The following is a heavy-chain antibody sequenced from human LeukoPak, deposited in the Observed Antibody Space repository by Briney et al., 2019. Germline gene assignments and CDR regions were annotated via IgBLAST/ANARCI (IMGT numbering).Heavy chain of an antibody. CDR2: ISSSSSYI. CDR3: ARGDTAMVDYYYYMDV. Sequence: PGGSLRLSCAASGFTFSSYSMNWVRQAPGKGLEWVSSISSSSSYIYYADSVKGRFTISRDNAKNSLYLQMNSLRAEDTAVYYCARGDTAMVDYYYYMDVWGKGTTVTISS. V-gene: IGHV3-21*01. CDR1: GFTFSSYS. D-gene: IGHD5-18*01. J-gene: IGHJ6*03.